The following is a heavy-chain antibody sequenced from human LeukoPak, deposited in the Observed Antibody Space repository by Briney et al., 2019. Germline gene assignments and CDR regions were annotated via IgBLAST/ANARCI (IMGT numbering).Heavy chain of an antibody. CDR1: GFTFSSYW. V-gene: IGHV3-74*01. J-gene: IGHJ4*02. CDR3: AREGGTVAKTLDY. Sequence: GGSLRLSCAASGFTFSSYWMHWVRQAPGKGLVWVSRINSDGSSTSYADSVKGRFTISRDNAKNTLYLQMNSLRAEDTAVYYCAREGGTVAKTLDYWGQGTLVTVSS. D-gene: IGHD4-23*01. CDR2: INSDGSST.